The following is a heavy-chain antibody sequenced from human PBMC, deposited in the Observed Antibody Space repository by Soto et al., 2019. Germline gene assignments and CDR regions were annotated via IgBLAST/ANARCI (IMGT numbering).Heavy chain of an antibody. J-gene: IGHJ4*02. Sequence: GASVKVSCKASGGTFSSYAISWVRQAPGQGLEWMGGIIPIFGTANYAQKFQGRVTITADESTSTAYMELSRLRSDDTAVYYCARDNLLSDLDYWGQGTLVTVSS. CDR1: GGTFSSYA. CDR2: IIPIFGTA. CDR3: ARDNLLSDLDY. V-gene: IGHV1-69*13.